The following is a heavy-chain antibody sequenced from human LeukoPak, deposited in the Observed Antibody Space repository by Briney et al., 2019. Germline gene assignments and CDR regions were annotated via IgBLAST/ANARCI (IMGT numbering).Heavy chain of an antibody. V-gene: IGHV4-59*01. D-gene: IGHD6-13*01. J-gene: IGHJ3*02. CDR2: IYYSGST. CDR3: AREAGGQQLVYAFDI. Sequence: SSETLSLTCTVSGGSISSYYWSWIRQPPGKGLEWIGYIYYSGSTNYNPSLKGRVTISVDTSKNQFSLKLSSVTAADTAVYYCAREAGGQQLVYAFDIWGQGTMVTVSS. CDR1: GGSISSYY.